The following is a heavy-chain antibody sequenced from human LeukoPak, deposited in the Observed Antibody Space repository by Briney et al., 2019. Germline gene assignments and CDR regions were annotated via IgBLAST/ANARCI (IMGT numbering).Heavy chain of an antibody. Sequence: GGSLRLPCAASGFTFDDYAMHWVRQAPGKGLEWVSGISWNSGSIGYADSVKGRFTISRDNAKNSLYLQMNSLRAEDTALYYCAAMGSSYGIWGQGTLVTVSS. V-gene: IGHV3-9*01. CDR3: AAMGSSYGI. CDR1: GFTFDDYA. J-gene: IGHJ4*02. D-gene: IGHD5-18*01. CDR2: ISWNSGSI.